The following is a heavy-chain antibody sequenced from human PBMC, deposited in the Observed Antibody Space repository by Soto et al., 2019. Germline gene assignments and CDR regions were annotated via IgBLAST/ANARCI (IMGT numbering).Heavy chain of an antibody. D-gene: IGHD1-7*01. CDR3: AKDWCSGTTCYCLEN. V-gene: IGHV3-23*01. J-gene: IGHJ4*02. CDR2: VSGSSGSK. CDR1: GFTFSSYG. Sequence: EVQLLESGGGLVQPGGSLRLSCAASGFTFSSYGMSWVRQAPGKGLEWVSSVSGSSGSKSYADSVKGRFTISRDNSKSTVYLQMNSLRAEDTAVYFCAKDWCSGTTCYCLENWGQGTLVTVSS.